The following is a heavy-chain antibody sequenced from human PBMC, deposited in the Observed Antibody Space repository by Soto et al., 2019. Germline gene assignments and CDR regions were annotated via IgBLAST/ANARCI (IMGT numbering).Heavy chain of an antibody. J-gene: IGHJ4*02. D-gene: IGHD1-26*01. CDR3: VKDTYLLVGATHFDF. CDR1: GFRFDDYA. CDR2: ISWNSDII. Sequence: EVQLVESGGGLVQPGRSLRLSCAASGFRFDDYAMHWVRQAPGKGLEWVSGISWNSDIISYADSVRGRFTISRDNAKNSLYLHMDSLRTEDTACYYCVKDTYLLVGATHFDFWGQGTLVTVSS. V-gene: IGHV3-9*01.